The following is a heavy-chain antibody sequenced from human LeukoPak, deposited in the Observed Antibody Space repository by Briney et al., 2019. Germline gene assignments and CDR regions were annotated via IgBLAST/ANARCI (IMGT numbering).Heavy chain of an antibody. V-gene: IGHV3-33*01. D-gene: IGHD1-26*01. CDR2: IWYDGSNK. Sequence: GGSLRLSCAASGFTFSSYGMHWVRQAPGKGLEWVAVIWYDGSNKYYADSVKGRFTISRDNSKNTLYLQMNCLRAEDTAVYYCAVVGADDAFDIWGQGTMVTVSS. CDR1: GFTFSSYG. J-gene: IGHJ3*02. CDR3: AVVGADDAFDI.